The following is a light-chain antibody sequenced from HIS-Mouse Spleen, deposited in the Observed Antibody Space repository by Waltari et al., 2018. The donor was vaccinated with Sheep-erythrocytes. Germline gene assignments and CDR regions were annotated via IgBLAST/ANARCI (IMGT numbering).Light chain of an antibody. J-gene: IGKJ3*01. CDR1: QSISSY. V-gene: IGKV1-39*01. Sequence: DIQMTQSPSSLSASVGDRVTITCRASQSISSYLNWYQQKPWKAPNLLIYGASSLQSGVPSRFSGSGSETDFTLTISSLQPEDFATYYCQQSYSTPQFTFGPGTKVDIK. CDR3: QQSYSTPQFT. CDR2: GAS.